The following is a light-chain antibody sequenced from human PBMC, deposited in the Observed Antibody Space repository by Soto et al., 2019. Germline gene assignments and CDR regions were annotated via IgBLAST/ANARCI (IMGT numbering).Light chain of an antibody. Sequence: EILMTQSPATMSVSPGERATLSCRASQSVTYNLAWYQQRPGQAPRLLIYGASTRATGIPARFSGSGSGTEFTLAISSLQSEDFAVYYCQQYNNWLTWTFGQGPRWIS. J-gene: IGKJ1*01. V-gene: IGKV3-15*01. CDR2: GAS. CDR3: QQYNNWLTWT. CDR1: QSVTYN.